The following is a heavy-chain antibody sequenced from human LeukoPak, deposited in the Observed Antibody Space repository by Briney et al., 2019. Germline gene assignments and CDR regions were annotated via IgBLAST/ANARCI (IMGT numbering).Heavy chain of an antibody. D-gene: IGHD3-22*01. CDR3: ARDSRGGYYYDSSGYYRGWYFDY. V-gene: IGHV3-53*01. CDR1: GFTFSSNY. Sequence: PGGSLRLSCAASGFTFSSNYMSWVRQAPGKGLEWVSVIYSGGSTYYADSVKGRFTISRDNSKNTLYLQMNSLRAEDTAVYYCARDSRGGYYYDSSGYYRGWYFDYWGQGTLVTVSS. CDR2: IYSGGST. J-gene: IGHJ4*02.